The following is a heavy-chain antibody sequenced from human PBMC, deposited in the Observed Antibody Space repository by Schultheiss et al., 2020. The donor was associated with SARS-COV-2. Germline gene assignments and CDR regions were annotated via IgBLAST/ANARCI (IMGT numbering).Heavy chain of an antibody. J-gene: IGHJ4*02. CDR1: GFTFSDYY. D-gene: IGHD6-13*01. CDR3: ASHSSLQY. CDR2: ISYDGSNK. Sequence: GGSLRLSCAASGFTFSDYYMSWVRQAPGKGLEWVAVISYDGSNKYYADSVKGRFTISRDNSKNTLYLQMNNLRDEDTAVYYCASHSSLQYWGQGTLVTVSS. V-gene: IGHV3-30*03.